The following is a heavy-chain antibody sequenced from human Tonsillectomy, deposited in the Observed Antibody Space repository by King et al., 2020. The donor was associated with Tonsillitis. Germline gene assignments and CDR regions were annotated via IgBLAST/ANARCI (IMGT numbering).Heavy chain of an antibody. J-gene: IGHJ4*02. D-gene: IGHD3-9*01. CDR1: GGSVSSGSYY. CDR3: ASRHDWDDY. Sequence: LQLQESGPGLVKPSETLSLTCNVSGGSVSSGSYYWTWIRQPPGKVLEWIGYIYHSGSLRYNPSLKSRVTISLDTSKNQFSLNLTSVTAADTAVYFCASRHDWDDYWGQGTLVTVSS. CDR2: IYHSGSL. V-gene: IGHV4-61*01.